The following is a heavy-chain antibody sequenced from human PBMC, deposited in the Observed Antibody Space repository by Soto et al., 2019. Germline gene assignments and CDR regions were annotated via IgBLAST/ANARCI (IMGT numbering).Heavy chain of an antibody. D-gene: IGHD3-3*01. Sequence: WASVKVSCKASGGIFSSYAISWVRQAPGQGLEWMGGIIPIFGTTNYAQKFQGRVTITADESTSTAYMDLSSLRSEDTAVYYCASGPFGVATYYYYYGMDVWGQGTTVTVSS. CDR2: IIPIFGTT. CDR1: GGIFSSYA. V-gene: IGHV1-69*13. J-gene: IGHJ6*02. CDR3: ASGPFGVATYYYYYGMDV.